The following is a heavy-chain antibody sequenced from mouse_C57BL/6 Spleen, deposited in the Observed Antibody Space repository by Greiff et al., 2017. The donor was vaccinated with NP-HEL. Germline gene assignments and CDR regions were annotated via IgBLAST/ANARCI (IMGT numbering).Heavy chain of an antibody. D-gene: IGHD2-4*01. V-gene: IGHV5-17*01. CDR1: GFTFSDYG. CDR2: ISSGSSTI. CDR3: ASLYDYDNAMDY. Sequence: EVQVVESGGGLVKPGGSLKLSCAASGFTFSDYGMHWVRQAPEKGLEWVAYISSGSSTIYYADTVKGRFTISRDNAKNTLFLQMTSLRSEDTAMYYCASLYDYDNAMDYWGQGTSVTVSS. J-gene: IGHJ4*01.